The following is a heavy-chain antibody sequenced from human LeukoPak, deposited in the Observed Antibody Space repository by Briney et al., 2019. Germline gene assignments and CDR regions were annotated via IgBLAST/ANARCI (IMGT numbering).Heavy chain of an antibody. D-gene: IGHD2-21*02. CDR2: IDWDDDK. J-gene: IGHJ6*03. CDR3: ARIQVVTAPYYYYYYMDV. CDR1: GFSLSTSGMC. Sequence: SGPALVKPTQTLTLTCTFSGFSLSTSGMCVSWILQPPGKALEWLARIDWDDDKYYSTSLKTRLTISKDTSKNQVVLTMTNMDPVDTATYYCARIQVVTAPYYYYYYMDVWGKGTTVTVSS. V-gene: IGHV2-70*11.